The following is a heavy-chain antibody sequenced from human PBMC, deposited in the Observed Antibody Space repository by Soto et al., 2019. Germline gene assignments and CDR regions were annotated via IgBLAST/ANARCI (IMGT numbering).Heavy chain of an antibody. Sequence: SVKVSCKASGGTFSSYAISWVRQAPGQGLEWMGGIIPIFGTANYAQKFQGRVTITADESTSTAYMELSSLRSEDTAVYYCARDIPPRYSSAPRFDPWGQGTLVTVSS. CDR3: ARDIPPRYSSAPRFDP. D-gene: IGHD6-25*01. J-gene: IGHJ5*02. V-gene: IGHV1-69*13. CDR1: GGTFSSYA. CDR2: IIPIFGTA.